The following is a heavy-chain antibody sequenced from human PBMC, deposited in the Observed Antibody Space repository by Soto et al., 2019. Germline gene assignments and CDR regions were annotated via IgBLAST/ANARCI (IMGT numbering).Heavy chain of an antibody. J-gene: IGHJ6*02. Sequence: GASVKVSCKASGGTFSSYAISWVRQAPGQGLEWMGGIIPIFGTANYAQKFQGRVTITADESTSTAYMELSSLRSEDTAVYYCARSIATRGAFKYYYYGMDVWGQGTTVTVSS. V-gene: IGHV1-69*13. D-gene: IGHD2-21*01. CDR2: IIPIFGTA. CDR1: GGTFSSYA. CDR3: ARSIATRGAFKYYYYGMDV.